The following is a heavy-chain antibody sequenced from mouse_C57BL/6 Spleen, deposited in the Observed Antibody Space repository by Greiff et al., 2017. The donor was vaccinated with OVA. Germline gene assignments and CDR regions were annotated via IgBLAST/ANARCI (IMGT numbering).Heavy chain of an antibody. J-gene: IGHJ4*01. V-gene: IGHV1-81*01. Sequence: QVQLKESGAELARPGASVKLSCKASGYTFTSYGISWVKQRTGQGLEWIGEIYPRSGNTYYNEKFKGKATLTADKSSSTAYMELRSLTSEDSAVYFCAREEPYYDGSSPYAMDYWGQGTSVTVSS. CDR1: GYTFTSYG. D-gene: IGHD1-1*01. CDR3: AREEPYYDGSSPYAMDY. CDR2: IYPRSGNT.